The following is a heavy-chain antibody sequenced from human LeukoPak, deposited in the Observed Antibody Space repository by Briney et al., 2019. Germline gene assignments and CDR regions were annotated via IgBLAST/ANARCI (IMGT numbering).Heavy chain of an antibody. D-gene: IGHD5-12*01. Sequence: GGSLRLSCAASGFTFSSYSMNWVRRAPGKGLEWVSSISSSSSYIYYADSVKGRFTISRDNAKNTLYLQMNSLRAEDTAVYYCARRFRYSGYEGFDYWGQGTLVTVSS. CDR3: ARRFRYSGYEGFDY. V-gene: IGHV3-21*01. J-gene: IGHJ4*02. CDR1: GFTFSSYS. CDR2: ISSSSSYI.